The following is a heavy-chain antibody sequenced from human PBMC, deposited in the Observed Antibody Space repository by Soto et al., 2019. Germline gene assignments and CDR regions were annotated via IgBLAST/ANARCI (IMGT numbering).Heavy chain of an antibody. CDR1: GGSISSYY. CDR3: AREWYYYDSSGYYIWFDP. D-gene: IGHD3-22*01. CDR2: IYTSGST. Sequence: LSLTCTVSGGSISSYYWIWIRHPAGKGLEWIGRIYTSGSTNYNPSLKSRVTMSVDTSKNQFSLKLSSVTAADTAVYYCAREWYYYDSSGYYIWFDPWGQGTLVTVSS. J-gene: IGHJ5*02. V-gene: IGHV4-4*07.